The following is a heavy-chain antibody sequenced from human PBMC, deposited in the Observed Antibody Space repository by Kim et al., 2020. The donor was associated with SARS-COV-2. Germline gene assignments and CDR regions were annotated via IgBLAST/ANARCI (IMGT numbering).Heavy chain of an antibody. CDR1: GFTFDDYA. Sequence: GGSLRLSCAASGFTFDDYAMHWVRQAPGKGLEWVSVICWNSGSIGYADSVKGRFTISRDNAKNSLYLQMNSLRAEDTALYYCAKEVRYFDWLARGMDVWGQGTTVTVSS. CDR2: ICWNSGSI. V-gene: IGHV3-9*01. D-gene: IGHD3-9*01. CDR3: AKEVRYFDWLARGMDV. J-gene: IGHJ6*02.